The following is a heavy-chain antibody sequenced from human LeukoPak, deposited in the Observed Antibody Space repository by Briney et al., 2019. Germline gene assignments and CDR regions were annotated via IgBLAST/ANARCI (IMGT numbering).Heavy chain of an antibody. CDR1: GFPFTSYA. D-gene: IGHD3-22*01. CDR3: AVGDYYYDTRFDY. V-gene: IGHV1-3*03. CDR2: VNADNSNT. J-gene: IGHJ4*02. Sequence: GASVKVSCKASGFPFTSYAIHWVRQAPGQRLEWMGWVNADNSNTKYSQEFQGRVTITRDTSASTAYMDLNSLRSEDMVVYYCAVGDYYYDTRFDYWGQGTLVTVSS.